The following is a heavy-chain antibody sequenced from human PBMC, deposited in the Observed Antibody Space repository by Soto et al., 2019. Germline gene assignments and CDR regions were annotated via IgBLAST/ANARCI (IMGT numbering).Heavy chain of an antibody. J-gene: IGHJ5*02. CDR2: INVGNGGT. Sequence: QVQLVQSGAEEKKPGASVKVSCKASGYTFTTYPMNWLRQAPGQRPEWMGWINVGNGGTKYSQKFQGSVSITRDTSARTAYMQLRRMRSDDTAVYYCATDRGGYCSGGSCPAAWFDPWGQGPLVTVTS. CDR1: GYTFTTYP. CDR3: ATDRGGYCSGGSCPAAWFDP. V-gene: IGHV1-3*05. D-gene: IGHD2-15*01.